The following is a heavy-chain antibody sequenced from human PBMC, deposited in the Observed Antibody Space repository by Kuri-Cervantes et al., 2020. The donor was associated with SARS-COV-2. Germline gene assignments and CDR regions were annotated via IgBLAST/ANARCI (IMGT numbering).Heavy chain of an antibody. J-gene: IGHJ6*02. Sequence: ASVKVSCKASGYTFTSYDINWVRQATGQGLEWMGWMNPNSGNTGYAQKFQGRVTMTRNTSISTAYMELSSLRSEDTAVYYCAKDRAVAGQTYYYYGMDVWGQGTTVTVSS. CDR2: MNPNSGNT. D-gene: IGHD6-19*01. CDR1: GYTFTSYD. CDR3: AKDRAVAGQTYYYYGMDV. V-gene: IGHV1-8*01.